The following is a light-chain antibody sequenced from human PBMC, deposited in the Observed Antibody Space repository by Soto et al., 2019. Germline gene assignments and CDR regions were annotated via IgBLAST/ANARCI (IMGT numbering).Light chain of an antibody. V-gene: IGKV3-15*01. CDR1: KKIGSS. J-gene: IGKJ4*01. CDR3: QQYSNWHPLT. CDR2: GAS. Sequence: EVLMAQCPATLSASPGERVILSGRASKKIGSSLAWYQQKPREAARLLMYGASTRVNGIPARFSGSGSGTEFILTISSLQSEDFAFYYCQQYSNWHPLTFGGGTKVDIK.